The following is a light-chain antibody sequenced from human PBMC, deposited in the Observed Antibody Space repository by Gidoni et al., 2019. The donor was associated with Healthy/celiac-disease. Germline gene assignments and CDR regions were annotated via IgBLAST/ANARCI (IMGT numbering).Light chain of an antibody. V-gene: IGKV4-1*01. CDR1: QSVLYSSNNKNY. CDR2: WAS. CDR3: QQYYSTPHT. J-gene: IGKJ4*01. Sequence: DIVMTQDPDSMAVSLGERATINCKSSQSVLYSSNNKNYLAWYQQKPGQPPKLLIYWASTRESGVPDRFSGSGSGTDFTLTISSLQAEDVAVYYCQQYYSTPHTFGGGTKVEIK.